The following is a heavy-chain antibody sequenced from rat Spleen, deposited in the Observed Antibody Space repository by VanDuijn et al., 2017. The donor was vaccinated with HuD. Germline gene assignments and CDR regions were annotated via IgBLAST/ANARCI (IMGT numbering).Heavy chain of an antibody. CDR1: SYSITSSYG. V-gene: IGHV3-3*01. CDR3: ARGRYNSNWFAF. D-gene: IGHD4-3*01. CDR2: INSAGST. Sequence: EVQLQESGPGLVKPSQSLSLTCSVTSYSITSSYGWSWIRKFPGNKLEWMGYINSAGSTNYNPSLKSRISITRDTSKNQFFLQVNSVTTEDTANYYCARGRYNSNWFAFWGQGTLVTVSS. J-gene: IGHJ3*01.